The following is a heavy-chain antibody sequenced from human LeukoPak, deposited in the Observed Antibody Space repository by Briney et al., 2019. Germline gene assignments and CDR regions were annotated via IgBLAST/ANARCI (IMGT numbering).Heavy chain of an antibody. CDR3: AKDWSDLDY. Sequence: GGSLRLSCAASGFTFSSYGMHWVRQAPGKGLEWVSGITGSGANTYYADSVKGRFTISRDNPKKTLYLQMNSLRAEDTAVYYCAKDWSDLDYWGQGTLVTVSS. CDR1: GFTFSSYG. CDR2: ITGSGANT. J-gene: IGHJ4*02. D-gene: IGHD3-3*01. V-gene: IGHV3-23*01.